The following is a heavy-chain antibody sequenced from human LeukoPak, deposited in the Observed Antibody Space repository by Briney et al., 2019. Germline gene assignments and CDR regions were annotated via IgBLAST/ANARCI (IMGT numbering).Heavy chain of an antibody. CDR2: NSGSGGTT. CDR3: AKDLGINSQDYLDY. CDR1: GFTLSSYA. J-gene: IGHJ4*02. D-gene: IGHD3-16*01. Sequence: PGGSLRLSCAASGFTLSSYAMSWVRQAPGKGLEWVSANSGSGGTTYYVASVKGRFTISRDNSKNTLYLQMNSLRAEDTAVYYCAKDLGINSQDYLDYWGQGTLVTVSS. V-gene: IGHV3-23*01.